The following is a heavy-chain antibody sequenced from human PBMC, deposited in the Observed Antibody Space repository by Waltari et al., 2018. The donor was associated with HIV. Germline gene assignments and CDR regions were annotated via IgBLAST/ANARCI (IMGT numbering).Heavy chain of an antibody. CDR3: ARDGGRSRAFDT. CDR2: INTNTGGP. D-gene: IGHD3-16*01. J-gene: IGHJ4*02. CDR1: GYTFTSNS. V-gene: IGHV7-4-1*02. Sequence: QVQLFQSESELKKPGASVKVSCKASGYTFTSNSINWVRQAPGQGLEWMGWINTNTGGPMYAQGFTGRFVVSLDTSVSTAFLQISALKADDTAVYFCARDGGRSRAFDTWGQGTLVTVSS.